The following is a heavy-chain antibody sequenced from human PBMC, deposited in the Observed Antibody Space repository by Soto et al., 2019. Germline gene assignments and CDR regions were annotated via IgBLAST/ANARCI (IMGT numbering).Heavy chain of an antibody. CDR1: GFTFANYG. CDR3: AKVGEAADSSGYYYAYFDY. CDR2: ISSSGRRT. Sequence: PGGSLRLSCGTSGFTFANYGMGWVRQAPGKGLSWVSGISSSGRRTYYADSVKGRFTISRDNSKNTLFLQMDSLRADDTAVYYCAKVGEAADSSGYYYAYFDYWGQGTLVTVSS. D-gene: IGHD3-22*01. V-gene: IGHV3-23*01. J-gene: IGHJ4*02.